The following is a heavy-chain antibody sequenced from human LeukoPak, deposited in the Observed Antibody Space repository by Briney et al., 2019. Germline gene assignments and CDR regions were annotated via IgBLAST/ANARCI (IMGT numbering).Heavy chain of an antibody. CDR3: YYDSSRGYYFDY. J-gene: IGHJ4*02. V-gene: IGHV4-59*08. D-gene: IGHD3-22*01. Sequence: PSETLSLTCTVSGGSISSYYWSWIRQPPGKGLEWIGYIYYSGSTNYNPSLKSRVTISVDTSKNQFSLKLSSVTAADTAVYYCYYDSSRGYYFDYWGQGTLVTVSS. CDR1: GGSISSYY. CDR2: IYYSGST.